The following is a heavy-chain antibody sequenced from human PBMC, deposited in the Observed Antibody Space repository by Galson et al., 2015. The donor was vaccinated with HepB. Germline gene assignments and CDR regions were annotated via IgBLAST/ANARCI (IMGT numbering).Heavy chain of an antibody. Sequence: QSGAEVTNPGESLRISCAGSGSTFPNYWITWVRRVPGKGLEWLGRIDPSDSYSNYNPSFEGHVTISVDTSIATAYLQWSSLTASDTAVYYCARRYCSSSSCSGAHFFYYGLDVWGQGTTVTVSS. D-gene: IGHD2-2*01. CDR3: ARRYCSSSSCSGAHFFYYGLDV. V-gene: IGHV5-10-1*01. J-gene: IGHJ6*02. CDR2: IDPSDSYS. CDR1: GSTFPNYW.